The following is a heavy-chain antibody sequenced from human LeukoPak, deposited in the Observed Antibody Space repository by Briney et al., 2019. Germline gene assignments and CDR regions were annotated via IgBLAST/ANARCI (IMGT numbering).Heavy chain of an antibody. J-gene: IGHJ4*02. V-gene: IGHV4-59*01. CDR3: ARDLEAVAGGDY. CDR1: DDSISDYY. Sequence: PSETLSLTCTVSDDSISDYYRGWIRQPPGKGLEWIGYFHNSGTSTYNPSLKSRVTISADTSKNQFSLKLNSLTTADTAVYYCARDLEAVAGGDYWGQGTLVTVSS. CDR2: FHNSGTS. D-gene: IGHD6-19*01.